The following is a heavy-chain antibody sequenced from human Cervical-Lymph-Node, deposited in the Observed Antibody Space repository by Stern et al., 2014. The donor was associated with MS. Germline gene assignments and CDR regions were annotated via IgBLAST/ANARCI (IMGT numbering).Heavy chain of an antibody. CDR2: ITYDGRDK. J-gene: IGHJ4*02. CDR3: AKGGSGSYLD. D-gene: IGHD1-26*01. CDR1: GFVFRRYA. V-gene: IGHV3-30*04. Sequence: VQLVESGGGVVQPGRSLRLSCAASGFVFRRYALHWVRQAPGKGLEWVAIITYDGRDKYCTDSVKGRFTVSRDNSNNTVDLEMNSLRLEDTAVYYCAKGGSGSYLDWGQGSLVTVSS.